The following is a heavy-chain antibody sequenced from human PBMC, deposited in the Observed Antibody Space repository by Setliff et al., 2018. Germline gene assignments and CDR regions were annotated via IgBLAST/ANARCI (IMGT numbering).Heavy chain of an antibody. J-gene: IGHJ4*02. D-gene: IGHD3-3*01. V-gene: IGHV4-34*01. CDR3: ARRYNFWSGYFDY. CDR2: INHSGST. CDR1: GGSFSGYY. Sequence: SETLSLTCAVYGGSFSGYYWSWIRQPPGKGLEWIGEINHSGSTNYNPSLKSRVTISVDTSKNQFFLKLSSVTAADTAVYYCARRYNFWSGYFDYWGQGTLVTVSS.